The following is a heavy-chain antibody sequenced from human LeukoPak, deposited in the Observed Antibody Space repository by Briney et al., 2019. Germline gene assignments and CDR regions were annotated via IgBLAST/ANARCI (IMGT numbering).Heavy chain of an antibody. CDR3: ARGDYYGSGTKQFDP. V-gene: IGHV4-39*01. CDR2: IYYSGST. Sequence: SETLSLTCTVSGGSISSSSYYWGWIRQPPGKGLEWIGSIYYSGSTYYNPSLKSRVSISVDTSENQFSLKLRSATAADTAVYYCARGDYYGSGTKQFDPWGQGTLVTVSS. J-gene: IGHJ5*02. D-gene: IGHD3-10*01. CDR1: GGSISSSSYY.